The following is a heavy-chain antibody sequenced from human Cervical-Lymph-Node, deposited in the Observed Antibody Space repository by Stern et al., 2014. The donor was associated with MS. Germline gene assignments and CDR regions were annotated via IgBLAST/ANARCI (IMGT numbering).Heavy chain of an antibody. Sequence: MQLVESGSELKKPGASVKVSCKASGYTFTGYAMNWVRQAPGQGLEWGGWINTNTGNPTYAQGFAGHFVFSLDTSVSTAYLQITSLKAEDTAVYYCARFDERVMDRVFDYWGQGTLVTVSS. CDR3: ARFDERVMDRVFDY. V-gene: IGHV7-4-1*02. CDR2: INTNTGNP. D-gene: IGHD3-16*01. J-gene: IGHJ4*02. CDR1: GYTFTGYA.